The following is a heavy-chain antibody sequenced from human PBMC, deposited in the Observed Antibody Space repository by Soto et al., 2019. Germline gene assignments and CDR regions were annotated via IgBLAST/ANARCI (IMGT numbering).Heavy chain of an antibody. D-gene: IGHD6-19*01. V-gene: IGHV2-26*01. CDR2: IFWNDER. J-gene: IGHJ4*02. Sequence: SGPTLVNPTETLTLTCTVSGFSLSKARMGVSWIRQPPGKALEWLAHIFWNDERSYNTSLKNRLTISKDTSKSQVVLTLTNVDPVDTATYYCAHGLYSSAWPWDSGVFDYWGQGTLVTVSS. CDR3: AHGLYSSAWPWDSGVFDY. CDR1: GFSLSKARMG.